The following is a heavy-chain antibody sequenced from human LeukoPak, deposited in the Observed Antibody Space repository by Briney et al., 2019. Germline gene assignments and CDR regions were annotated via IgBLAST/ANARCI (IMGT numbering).Heavy chain of an antibody. CDR1: GGSSSGYY. D-gene: IGHD6-19*01. V-gene: IGHV4-34*01. Sequence: SSETLSLTCAVYGGSSSGYYWSWIRQPPGKGLEWIGSIYYSGSTYYNPSLKSRVTISVDTSKNQFSLKLSSVTAADTAVYYCARLNSSGWLNWFDPWGQGTLVTVSS. CDR2: IYYSGST. J-gene: IGHJ5*02. CDR3: ARLNSSGWLNWFDP.